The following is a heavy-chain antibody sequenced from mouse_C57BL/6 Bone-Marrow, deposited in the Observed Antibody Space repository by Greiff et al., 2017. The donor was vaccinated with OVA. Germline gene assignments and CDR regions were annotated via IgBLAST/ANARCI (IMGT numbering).Heavy chain of an antibody. Sequence: QLKESGPEPVTTLAAVKISCKASGYSFTDYNMNWVKQSNGKSLEWIGVINPNYGTTSYNQKFKGKATLTVDQSSSTAYMQLNSLTSEDSAVYYCARGGVRSNSTLGYWGQGTTLTVSS. CDR3: ARGGVRSNSTLGY. J-gene: IGHJ2*01. D-gene: IGHD2-5*01. V-gene: IGHV1-39*01. CDR1: GYSFTDYN. CDR2: INPNYGTT.